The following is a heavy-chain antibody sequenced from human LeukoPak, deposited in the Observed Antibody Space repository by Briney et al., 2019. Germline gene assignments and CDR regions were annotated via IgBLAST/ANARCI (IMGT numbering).Heavy chain of an antibody. CDR3: AKDGRQWLAPFDY. J-gene: IGHJ4*02. CDR2: IRYDGSNK. CDR1: GFTFSSYG. V-gene: IGHV3-30*02. D-gene: IGHD6-19*01. Sequence: GGSLRLSCAASGFTFSSYGMHWVRQAPGKGLEWVAFIRYDGSNKYYADSVKGRFTISRDNSKNTLYLQMNSLRAEDTAVYYCAKDGRQWLAPFDYWGQGTLVTVSS.